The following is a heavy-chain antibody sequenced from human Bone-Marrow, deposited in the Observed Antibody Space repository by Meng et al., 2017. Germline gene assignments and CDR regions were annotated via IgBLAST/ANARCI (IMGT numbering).Heavy chain of an antibody. CDR3: AKDRMRYSSSWDYGMDV. CDR2: ISWDGGST. Sequence: GESLMLPCAAPGFTFDDYAMHGVRQAPGKGLEWVSLISWDGGSTYYVDSVKGRFTISRDNSKNSLYLQMNSLRAEDTALYYCAKDRMRYSSSWDYGMDVWGQGTTVTVSS. V-gene: IGHV3-43D*04. J-gene: IGHJ6*02. CDR1: GFTFDDYA. D-gene: IGHD6-13*01.